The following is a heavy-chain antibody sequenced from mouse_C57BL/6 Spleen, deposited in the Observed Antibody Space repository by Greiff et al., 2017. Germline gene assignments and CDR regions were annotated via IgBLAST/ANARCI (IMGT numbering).Heavy chain of an antibody. CDR3: TRRGRDYWYFDV. J-gene: IGHJ1*03. CDR2: IDPETGGT. V-gene: IGHV1-15*01. CDR1: GYTFTDYE. Sequence: QVQLQQSGAELVRPGASVTLSCKASGYTFTDYELHWVKQTPVHGLEWIGAIDPETGGTAYNQKFKGKAILTADKSSSTAYMELRSLTSEDSAVYDCTRRGRDYWYFDVWGTGTTVTVSS. D-gene: IGHD6-1*01.